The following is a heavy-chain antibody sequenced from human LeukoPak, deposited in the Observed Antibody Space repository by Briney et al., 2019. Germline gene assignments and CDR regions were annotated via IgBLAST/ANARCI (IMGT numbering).Heavy chain of an antibody. V-gene: IGHV3-30*02. CDR1: GFTFSSYG. CDR3: AKTLFSSYGDYLLGD. Sequence: PGGSLRLSCAASGFTFSSYGMHWVRQAPGKGLEWVAFIRSDGSNEYYADSVKGRFTISRDSFENSLYLQMNSLRAEDTAVYYCAKTLFSSYGDYLLGDWGQGTLVTVSS. D-gene: IGHD4-17*01. CDR2: IRSDGSNE. J-gene: IGHJ4*02.